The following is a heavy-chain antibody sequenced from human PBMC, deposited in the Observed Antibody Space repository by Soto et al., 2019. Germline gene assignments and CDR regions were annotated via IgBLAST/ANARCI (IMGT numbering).Heavy chain of an antibody. J-gene: IGHJ4*02. D-gene: IGHD2-21*02. CDR3: ARSIVVVTALDY. Sequence: QVQLVQSGAEEKKPGASVKVSCKASGYTFTSYAIHWVRQAPGQRLEWMGWINVGNGNTKYSQKFQGRVTITRDTSASTAYMELSSLRSEDTAVYYCARSIVVVTALDYWGQGTLVTVSS. CDR2: INVGNGNT. V-gene: IGHV1-3*05. CDR1: GYTFTSYA.